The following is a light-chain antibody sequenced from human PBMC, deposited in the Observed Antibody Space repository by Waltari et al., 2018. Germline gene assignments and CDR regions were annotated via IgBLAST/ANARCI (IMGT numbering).Light chain of an antibody. CDR2: RAS. V-gene: IGKV1-5*03. CDR3: QKYNSYSIT. CDR1: QTISSW. Sequence: DIQMTQSPSTLSASVGDRVTITCRASQTISSWLAWYQQQPGKAPRLLIYRASTLESGVTSRFSGSGSGTEFTLTISSLQPDDFATDYCQKYNSYSITFGQGTRLEIK. J-gene: IGKJ5*01.